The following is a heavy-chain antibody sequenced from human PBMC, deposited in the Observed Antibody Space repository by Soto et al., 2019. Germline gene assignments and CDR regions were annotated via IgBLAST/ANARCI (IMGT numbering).Heavy chain of an antibody. V-gene: IGHV4-34*09. D-gene: IGHD2-15*01. CDR3: ARDSSKYWAMDV. CDR2: INHSGST. CDR1: GGSFRVYY. Sequence: SETLSLTCAVYGGSFRVYYWRWIRQPPGKGLEWIGEINHSGSTNYNPSLKSRVTISVDTSKNQFSLKLSSVTAADTAVYYCARDSSKYWAMDVWGQGTTVTVSS. J-gene: IGHJ6*02.